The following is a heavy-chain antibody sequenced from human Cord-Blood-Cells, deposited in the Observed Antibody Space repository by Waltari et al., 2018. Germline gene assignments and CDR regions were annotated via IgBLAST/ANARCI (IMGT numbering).Heavy chain of an antibody. V-gene: IGHV3-21*01. D-gene: IGHD1-26*01. Sequence: EVQLVESGGGLVKPGGSLRLSCAASGFTFSSYSMNWVRQAPGKGLEWVSSISSRSSYIYYADSVKGRFTISRDNAKNSLYLQMNSLRAEDTAVYYCARDPRKWELDYWGQGTLVTVSS. CDR1: GFTFSSYS. CDR2: ISSRSSYI. J-gene: IGHJ4*02. CDR3: ARDPRKWELDY.